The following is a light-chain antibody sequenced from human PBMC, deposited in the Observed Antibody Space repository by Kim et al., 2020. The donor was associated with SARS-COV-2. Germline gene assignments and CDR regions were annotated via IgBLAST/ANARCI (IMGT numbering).Light chain of an antibody. CDR1: SDDVGYFDY. J-gene: IGLJ3*02. V-gene: IGLV2-14*03. Sequence: QSALTQPASVSGSPGQSITISCTGTSDDVGYFDYVSWYQQNPGKAPKLIIHDVSDRPSGVSNRFSDSKSDNTASLTISGLQAEDEADYYCSSYTTSSTLVFGGGTRLTVL. CDR2: DVS. CDR3: SSYTTSSTLV.